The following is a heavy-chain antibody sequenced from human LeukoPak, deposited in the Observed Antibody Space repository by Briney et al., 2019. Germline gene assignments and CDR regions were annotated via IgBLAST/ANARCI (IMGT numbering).Heavy chain of an antibody. Sequence: SETLSLTFTVSGGSISSGSYDWGWIRQPGGKGLEWIGRIYTSGSTNYNPSLKSRVTISVDTSKNQFSLKLSSVTAADTDVYYCARMTPKGFWSGYSDAFDIWGQGTMVTVSS. CDR3: ARMTPKGFWSGYSDAFDI. D-gene: IGHD3-3*01. V-gene: IGHV4-61*02. J-gene: IGHJ3*02. CDR2: IYTSGST. CDR1: GGSISSGSYD.